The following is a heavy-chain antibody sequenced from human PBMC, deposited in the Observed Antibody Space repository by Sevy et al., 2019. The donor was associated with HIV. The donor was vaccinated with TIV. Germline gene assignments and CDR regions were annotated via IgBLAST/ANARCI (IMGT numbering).Heavy chain of an antibody. CDR3: AKDRQVAATLYFFDY. CDR1: GFTFDGYT. D-gene: IGHD2-15*01. CDR2: ITWDGGST. J-gene: IGHJ4*02. Sequence: GGSLRLSCSASGFTFDGYTMHWVRQVPGKGLEWVSLITWDGGSTYYADPVKSRFTISRDNSKNSLYLQMNSLRTEDTALYYCAKDRQVAATLYFFDYWGQGTLVTVSS. V-gene: IGHV3-43*01.